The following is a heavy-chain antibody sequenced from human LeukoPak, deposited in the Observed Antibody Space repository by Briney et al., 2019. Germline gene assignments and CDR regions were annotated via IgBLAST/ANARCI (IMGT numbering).Heavy chain of an antibody. D-gene: IGHD3-10*01. CDR2: ISGSGGST. CDR1: GFTFSSYA. Sequence: PGASLRLSCAASGFTFSSYAMSWVRQAPGKGLEWVSAISGSGGSTYYADSVKGRFTISRDNSKNTLYLQMNSLRAEDTAVYYCARGRYYGSGAPWYFDYWGQGTLVTVSS. J-gene: IGHJ4*02. CDR3: ARGRYYGSGAPWYFDY. V-gene: IGHV3-23*01.